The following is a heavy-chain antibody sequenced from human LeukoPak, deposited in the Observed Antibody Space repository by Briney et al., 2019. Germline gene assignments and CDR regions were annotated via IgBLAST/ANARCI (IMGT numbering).Heavy chain of an antibody. CDR1: GGTFSSYA. V-gene: IGHV1-69*13. Sequence: SVKVSCKASGGTFSSYAISWVRQAPGQGLEWMGGIIPIFGTANYAQKFQGRVTITADESTSTAYMELSSLRSEDTAVYYCATDIVVVPAARGVFDYWGRGTLVTVSS. J-gene: IGHJ4*02. CDR3: ATDIVVVPAARGVFDY. CDR2: IIPIFGTA. D-gene: IGHD2-2*01.